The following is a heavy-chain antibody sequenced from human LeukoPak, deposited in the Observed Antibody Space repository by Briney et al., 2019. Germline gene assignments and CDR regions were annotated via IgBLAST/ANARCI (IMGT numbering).Heavy chain of an antibody. CDR3: EAPVCLLPPYRSSDEVYYYYGMDV. CDR1: GFTFSSYS. Sequence: AGSLRLSCAAAGFTFSSYSMNWVRQAPGKGLEWVSYISSSSTTIYYADSVKGRFTISRDIAKNSLYLQMNSQRAEDTAVYYCEAPVCLLPPYRSSDEVYYYYGMDVWGQGTTITVSS. CDR2: ISSSSTTI. V-gene: IGHV3-48*01. J-gene: IGHJ6*02. D-gene: IGHD6-13*01.